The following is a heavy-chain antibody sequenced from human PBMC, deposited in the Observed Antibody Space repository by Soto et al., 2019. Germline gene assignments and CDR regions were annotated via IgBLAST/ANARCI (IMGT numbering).Heavy chain of an antibody. CDR3: ARAVAVAADFDY. Sequence: GASVKVSCKASGYTFNSYAMHWVRQAPGQRLEWMGWINAGNGNTKYSQKFQGRVTITRDTSASAAYMELSSLSSEDTAVYYCARAVAVAADFDYWGQGTLVTVSS. CDR1: GYTFNSYA. CDR2: INAGNGNT. V-gene: IGHV1-3*01. J-gene: IGHJ4*02. D-gene: IGHD6-19*01.